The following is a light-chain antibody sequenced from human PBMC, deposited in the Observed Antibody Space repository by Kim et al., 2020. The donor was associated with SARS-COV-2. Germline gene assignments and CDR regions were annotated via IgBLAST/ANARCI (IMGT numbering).Light chain of an antibody. CDR2: WAS. CDR3: HYYDPPYT. Sequence: DIVMTQSPDSLAVSLGERATINCKSSQSVLYSSNNKNYLAWYQQKPGQPPKLLIYWASTRESGVPDRFSGSGSGTDFTLTISTLQAEDVAVYYCHYYDPPYTFGQGTKLEI. CDR1: QSVLYSSNNKNY. J-gene: IGKJ2*01. V-gene: IGKV4-1*01.